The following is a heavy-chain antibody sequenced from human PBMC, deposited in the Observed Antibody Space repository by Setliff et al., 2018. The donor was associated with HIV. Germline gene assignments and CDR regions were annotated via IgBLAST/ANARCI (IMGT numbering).Heavy chain of an antibody. V-gene: IGHV3-72*01. CDR3: ARGYGSATYWAY. D-gene: IGHD3-10*01. J-gene: IGHJ4*02. Sequence: LRLSCAGSGFTFSSSWMHWVRQAPGKGLEWVGRSRNKANNYFTEYAPSVRGRFTISRDDSKNSLYLQVNSLKTKDTAVYYCARGYGSATYWAYWGQGTLVTVSS. CDR2: SRNKANNYFT. CDR1: GFTFSSSW.